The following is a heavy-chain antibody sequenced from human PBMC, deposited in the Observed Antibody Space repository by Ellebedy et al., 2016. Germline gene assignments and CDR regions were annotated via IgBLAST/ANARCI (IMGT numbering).Heavy chain of an antibody. Sequence: GGSLRLSCEASGFTFSSYGMHWVRQAPDKGLEWVAVIWFDGSHKYCVDSVKGRFTISRDNSKNTLYLQMSSLRADDTAIYYCAKDSSPTMIALDFWGQGTLVTVSS. V-gene: IGHV3-33*06. J-gene: IGHJ4*02. CDR3: AKDSSPTMIALDF. CDR1: GFTFSSYG. CDR2: IWFDGSHK. D-gene: IGHD3-22*01.